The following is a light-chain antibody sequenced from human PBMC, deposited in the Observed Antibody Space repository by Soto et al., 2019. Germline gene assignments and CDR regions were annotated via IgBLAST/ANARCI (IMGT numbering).Light chain of an antibody. J-gene: IGLJ2*01. V-gene: IGLV4-69*01. CDR3: QTWGTGIVV. CDR1: SGHSSYG. Sequence: QPVLTQSPSASASLGASVKLTCTLSSGHSSYGIAWHQQQPEKGPRYLMWVNSDGRYSKGDGIPDRFSGSSSGAERYLTISSLQSEDEADYYCQTWGTGIVVFGGGTKLTVL. CDR2: VNSDGRY.